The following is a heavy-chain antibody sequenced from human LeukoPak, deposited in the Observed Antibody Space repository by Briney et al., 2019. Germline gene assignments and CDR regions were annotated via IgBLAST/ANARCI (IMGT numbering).Heavy chain of an antibody. CDR3: ARDPDYYDSSGYYYDY. J-gene: IGHJ4*02. D-gene: IGHD3-22*01. CDR2: ITRTGDRI. CDR1: GFTFSSYE. V-gene: IGHV3-48*03. Sequence: GGSLRLSCAASGFTFSSYEMNGVRQAPGKGLEGIAYITRTGDRIQYADSVKGRFTISRDNSKNTLYLQMNSLRAEDTAVYYCARDPDYYDSSGYYYDYWGQGTLVTVSS.